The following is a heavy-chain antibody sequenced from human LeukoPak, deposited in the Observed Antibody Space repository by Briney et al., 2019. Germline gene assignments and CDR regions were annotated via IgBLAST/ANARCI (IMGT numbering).Heavy chain of an antibody. D-gene: IGHD5-12*01. CDR1: GGTFSSYA. CDR2: IIPIFGTA. Sequence: SVNVSCKASGGTFSSYAISWVRQAPGQGLEWMGGIIPIFGTANYAQKFQGRVTITADESTSTAYMELSSLRSEDTAVYYCARELRGYSGYDYGFYFDYWGQGTLVTVSS. J-gene: IGHJ4*02. V-gene: IGHV1-69*01. CDR3: ARELRGYSGYDYGFYFDY.